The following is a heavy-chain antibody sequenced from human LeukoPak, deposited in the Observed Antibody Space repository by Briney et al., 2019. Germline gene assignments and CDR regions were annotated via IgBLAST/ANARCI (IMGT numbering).Heavy chain of an antibody. Sequence: SETLSLTCTVSGGSISSYYGSWIRQPAGKGLEWIGRIYTSGSTNYNASLKSRVSMSVDTSKNQFSLKLSSVTAADTTVFYCARENSGSYREFDYWGQGTLVTVSS. J-gene: IGHJ4*02. V-gene: IGHV4-4*07. D-gene: IGHD1-26*01. CDR3: ARENSGSYREFDY. CDR1: GGSISSYY. CDR2: IYTSGST.